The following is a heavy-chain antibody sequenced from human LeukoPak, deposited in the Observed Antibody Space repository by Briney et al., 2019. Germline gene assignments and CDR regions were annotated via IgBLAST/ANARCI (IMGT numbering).Heavy chain of an antibody. V-gene: IGHV3-23*01. CDR1: GFTFSSYA. CDR2: ISGSGGST. CDR3: AKAPNTAMDYFDY. Sequence: PGGSLRLSCAVSGFTFSSYAMSWVRQAPGTGLESVSAISGSGGSTYYADSVKGRFTISRDNSKHTLYLQMNSLRAEDTAVYYCAKAPNTAMDYFDYWGQGTLVTVSS. D-gene: IGHD5-18*01. J-gene: IGHJ4*02.